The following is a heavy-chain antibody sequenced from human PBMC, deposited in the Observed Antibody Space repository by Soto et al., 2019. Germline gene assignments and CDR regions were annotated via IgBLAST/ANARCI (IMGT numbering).Heavy chain of an antibody. J-gene: IGHJ4*02. CDR1: GDSVSSNNAA. CDR3: ARTYYYDSNGDYRIDY. V-gene: IGHV6-1*01. Sequence: SQTLSLTCAISGDSVSSNNAAWNWIRQSPSRGLEWLGRTFYRSKWYNDSATSVRSRITFNPDPSKNQFSLQLNTVTAEDTAVYYCARTYYYDSNGDYRIDYWGQGTLVTVSS. D-gene: IGHD3-22*01. CDR2: TFYRSKWYN.